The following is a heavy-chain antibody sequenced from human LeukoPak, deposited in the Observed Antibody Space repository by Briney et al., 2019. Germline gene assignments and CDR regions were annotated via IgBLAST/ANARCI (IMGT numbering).Heavy chain of an antibody. J-gene: IGHJ4*02. Sequence: ASVKVSCKASGYTFTGYYMHWVRQAPGQGLEWMGWINPNSGGTNYAQKFQGRVTMTRDTSISTAYMELSRLRSEDTAVYYCARGGYCSGGSCYSVYWGQGTLVTVSS. CDR3: ARGGYCSGGSCYSVY. D-gene: IGHD2-15*01. CDR2: INPNSGGT. V-gene: IGHV1-2*02. CDR1: GYTFTGYY.